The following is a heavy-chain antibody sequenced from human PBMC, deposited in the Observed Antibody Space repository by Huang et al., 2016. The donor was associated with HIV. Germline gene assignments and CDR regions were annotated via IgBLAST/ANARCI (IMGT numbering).Heavy chain of an antibody. CDR3: ARGPIRFLAWLLNFDY. J-gene: IGHJ4*02. CDR1: GFTFSSYG. CDR2: ISYYEDNK. V-gene: IGHV3-30*03. D-gene: IGHD3-3*01. Sequence: QILLIESGGGVVQPGRSLRLSCAASGFTFSSYGMHWVRQAPGKGLEGVSVISYYEDNKYYADSVRGRFTISRDNSKNTLYLQMNSLRIEDTAVYYCARGPIRFLAWLLNFDYWGQGALVTVSS.